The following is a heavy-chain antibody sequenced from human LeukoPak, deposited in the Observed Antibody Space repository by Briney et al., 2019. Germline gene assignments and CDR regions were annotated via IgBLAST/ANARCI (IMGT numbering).Heavy chain of an antibody. Sequence: GGSLRLSCAASGFTFSSYAMSWVRQAPGKGLEWVSAISGSGGSTYYADSVKGRFTISRDNSKSTLYLQMNSLRAEDTAVYYCASVYYSGSYYPFDYWGQGTLVTVSS. D-gene: IGHD1-26*01. CDR3: ASVYYSGSYYPFDY. V-gene: IGHV3-23*01. CDR2: ISGSGGST. CDR1: GFTFSSYA. J-gene: IGHJ4*02.